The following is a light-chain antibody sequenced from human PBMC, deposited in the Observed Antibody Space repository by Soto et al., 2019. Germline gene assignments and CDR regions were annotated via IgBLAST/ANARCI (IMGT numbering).Light chain of an antibody. V-gene: IGKV1-33*01. Sequence: DIPMTQSPSSLSASVGDRVTITCQASQDISTFLNWYQQKPGEAPKLLIYDASNLEIGVPSRFSGSGSGTDFTFAISSLQPEDVATYYCQQFENLPVTFGQGTKLEIK. CDR2: DAS. CDR1: QDISTF. CDR3: QQFENLPVT. J-gene: IGKJ2*01.